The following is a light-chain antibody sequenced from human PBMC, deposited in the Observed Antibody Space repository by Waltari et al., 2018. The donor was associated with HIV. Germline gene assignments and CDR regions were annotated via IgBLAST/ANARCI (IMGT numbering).Light chain of an antibody. V-gene: IGLV1-40*01. J-gene: IGLJ3*02. CDR2: RNG. Sequence: QSVLTQPPSVSGAPGQRVTISCTGSRTNIGAGYDVHWYQQLPGTAPKLLIFRNGIRPSGVPDRFSGSKSGTSASLAITGLQAEDEADFYCQSYDTSLGGWVFGGGTKLTVL. CDR1: RTNIGAGYD. CDR3: QSYDTSLGGWV.